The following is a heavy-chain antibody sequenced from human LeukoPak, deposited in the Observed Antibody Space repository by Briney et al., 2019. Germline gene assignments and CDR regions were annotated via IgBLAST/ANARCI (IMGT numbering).Heavy chain of an antibody. CDR3: ASLTMVRGVISEVDY. D-gene: IGHD3-10*01. J-gene: IGHJ4*02. Sequence: GASVKVSCKASGYTFTSYGISWVRQAPGQGREWMGWISAYNGNTNYAQKLQGRVTITTDTSTSTAYMELRSLRSDDTAVYYCASLTMVRGVISEVDYWGQGTLVTVSS. CDR2: ISAYNGNT. V-gene: IGHV1-18*01. CDR1: GYTFTSYG.